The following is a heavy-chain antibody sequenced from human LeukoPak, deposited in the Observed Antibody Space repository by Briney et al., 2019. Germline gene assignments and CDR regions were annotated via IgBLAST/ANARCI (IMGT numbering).Heavy chain of an antibody. CDR2: IYYSGST. CDR3: AREGSYYDSSGYYYEDYYYYMDV. CDR1: GGSISSHY. D-gene: IGHD3-22*01. V-gene: IGHV4-59*11. J-gene: IGHJ6*03. Sequence: PSETLSLTCTVSGGSISSHYWSWIRQPPGKGLEWIGYIYYSGSTNYNPSLKSRVTISVDTSKNQFSLKLSSVTAADTAVYYCAREGSYYDSSGYYYEDYYYYMDVWGKGTTVTVSS.